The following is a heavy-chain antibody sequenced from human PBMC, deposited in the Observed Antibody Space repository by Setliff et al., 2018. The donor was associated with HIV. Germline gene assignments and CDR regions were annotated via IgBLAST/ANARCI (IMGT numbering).Heavy chain of an antibody. J-gene: IGHJ5*02. CDR1: GGTFSSYA. D-gene: IGHD3-10*01. CDR2: IIPIFGTA. Sequence: GASVKVSCKASGGTFSSYAISWVRQAPGQGLEWMGGIIPIFGTANYAQKFQGRVTITTDESTSTAYMELSSLRSEDTAVYYCARVYGSGSYGWFDPWGQGTLVTVS. CDR3: ARVYGSGSYGWFDP. V-gene: IGHV1-69*05.